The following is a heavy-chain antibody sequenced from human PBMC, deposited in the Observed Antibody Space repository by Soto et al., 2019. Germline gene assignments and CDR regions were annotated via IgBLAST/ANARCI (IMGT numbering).Heavy chain of an antibody. D-gene: IGHD6-13*01. CDR2: ISGYNGDT. V-gene: IGHV1-18*04. CDR1: GYTFTGYG. Sequence: ASVKVSCKASGYTFTGYGISWVRQAPGQGLEWMGWISGYNGDTNYAQKLQGRVTMTTDTSTSTAYMELRSLRSDDTAVYYCARAPQTVAGAGIWYWGQGTLVTVSS. J-gene: IGHJ4*02. CDR3: ARAPQTVAGAGIWY.